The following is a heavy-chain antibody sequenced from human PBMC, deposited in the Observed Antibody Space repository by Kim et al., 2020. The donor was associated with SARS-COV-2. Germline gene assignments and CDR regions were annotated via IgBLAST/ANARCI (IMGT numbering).Heavy chain of an antibody. Sequence: GRFTISRDNAKNPLYLQMNSLRAEDTALYYCAKDMTTVRFCSTSCYFDYWGQGTLVTVSS. CDR3: AKDMTTVRFCSTSCYFDY. D-gene: IGHD2-2*01. V-gene: IGHV3-9*01. J-gene: IGHJ4*02.